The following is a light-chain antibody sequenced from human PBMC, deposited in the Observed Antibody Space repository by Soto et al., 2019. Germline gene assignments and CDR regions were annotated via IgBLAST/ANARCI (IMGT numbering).Light chain of an antibody. CDR2: DAS. Sequence: DIQMTQSPSSLSASVGDRVTITCQASQDISNYLNWYQQKPGKAPKLLIYDASNLETGVPSRFSGSGSGTDFTFTISSLQPEDIATYYCQQSGTFGQGPKLEIK. CDR3: QQSGT. V-gene: IGKV1-33*01. CDR1: QDISNY. J-gene: IGKJ2*01.